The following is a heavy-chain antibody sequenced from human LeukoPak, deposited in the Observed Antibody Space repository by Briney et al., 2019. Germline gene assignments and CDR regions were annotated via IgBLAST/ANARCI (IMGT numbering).Heavy chain of an antibody. J-gene: IGHJ2*01. CDR3: AREGAAAGPGDYWYFDL. D-gene: IGHD6-13*01. V-gene: IGHV4-38-2*02. CDR2: IYTSGST. CDR1: GYSISSGYY. Sequence: PSETLSLTCTVSGYSISSGYYWGWIRQPPGKGLEWIGRIYTSGSTNYNPSLKSRVTISVDTSKNQFSLKLSSVTAADTAVYYCAREGAAAGPGDYWYFDLWGRGTLVTVSS.